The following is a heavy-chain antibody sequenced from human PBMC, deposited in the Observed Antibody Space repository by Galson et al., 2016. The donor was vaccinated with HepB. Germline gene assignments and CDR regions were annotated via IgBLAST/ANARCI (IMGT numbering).Heavy chain of an antibody. V-gene: IGHV4-31*03. D-gene: IGHD3-9*01. CDR1: GASISSGDYY. J-gene: IGHJ3*01. CDR2: IYYNGKT. Sequence: TLSLTCTVSGASISSGDYYWNWIRQHPGMGLEWIGYIYYNGKTYYNPSLKSRVTITVDTSKNQFSLTLSSVTAADTATYFCAEPRESRMYYDILTGAPFDAFDVWGQGTVVAVSP. CDR3: AEPRESRMYYDILTGAPFDAFDV.